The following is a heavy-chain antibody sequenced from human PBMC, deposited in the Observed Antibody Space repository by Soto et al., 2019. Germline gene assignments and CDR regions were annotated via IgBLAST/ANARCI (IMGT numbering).Heavy chain of an antibody. CDR2: IYHSGST. V-gene: IGHV4-4*02. D-gene: IGHD3-10*01. Sequence: SETLSLTCAVSGGSISSSNWWSWVRQPPGKGLEWIGEIYHSGSTNYNPSLKSRVTISVDKSKNQFSLKLSSVTAADTAVYYCARDRVMVRGVINSYYYYGMDVWGQGTTVTVSS. CDR3: ARDRVMVRGVINSYYYYGMDV. J-gene: IGHJ6*02. CDR1: GGSISSSNW.